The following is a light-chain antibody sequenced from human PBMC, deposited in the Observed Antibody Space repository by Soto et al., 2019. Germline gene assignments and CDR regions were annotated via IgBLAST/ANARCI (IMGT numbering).Light chain of an antibody. Sequence: QSALTQPASVSGSPGQSITISCTGTSSNVGSYKIVSWYKQHPGKAPKLMIFEVNKRPSGVSNRFSGSKSGNTASLTISGLKVEDEADYYCCSSGGSPTYVFGTGTKLTVL. CDR2: EVN. CDR1: SSNVGSYKI. CDR3: CSSGGSPTYV. J-gene: IGLJ1*01. V-gene: IGLV2-23*02.